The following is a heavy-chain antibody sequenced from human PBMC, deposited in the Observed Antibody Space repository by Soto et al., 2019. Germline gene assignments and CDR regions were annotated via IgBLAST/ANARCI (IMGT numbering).Heavy chain of an antibody. Sequence: ASVKVSCKASGGTFSSYAISWVRRAPGQGLEWMGGIIPIFGTANYAQKFQGRVTITADESTSTAYMELSSLRSEDTAVYYCARVSYSSSWYGQYNWFDPWGQGALVTVSS. J-gene: IGHJ5*02. CDR2: IIPIFGTA. D-gene: IGHD6-13*01. CDR3: ARVSYSSSWYGQYNWFDP. CDR1: GGTFSSYA. V-gene: IGHV1-69*13.